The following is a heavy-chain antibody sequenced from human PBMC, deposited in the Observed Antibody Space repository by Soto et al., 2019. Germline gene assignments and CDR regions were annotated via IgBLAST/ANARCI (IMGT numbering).Heavy chain of an antibody. D-gene: IGHD3-10*01. J-gene: IGHJ4*02. V-gene: IGHV3-9*01. CDR2: ISWNSGSI. CDR1: GFTFDDYA. CDR3: AKEDGSGSYYGPYFDY. Sequence: GGSLRLSCAASGFTFDDYAMHWVRQAPGKGLEWVSGISWNSGSIGYADSVKGRFTISRDNAKNSLYLQMNSLRAEDTALYYCAKEDGSGSYYGPYFDYWGQGTLVTVSS.